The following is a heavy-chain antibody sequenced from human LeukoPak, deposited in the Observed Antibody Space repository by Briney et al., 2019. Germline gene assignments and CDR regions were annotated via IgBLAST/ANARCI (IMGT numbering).Heavy chain of an antibody. CDR3: ARMGGYSGYATH. CDR1: GGSISTYY. Sequence: SETLSLTCTVSGGSISTYYWSWIRQPPRKGLEWIGYIHYSGTTNYNPSLKNRVTISLDTSKNQFSLNLSSVTAADTAVYYCARMGGYSGYATHWGQGTLVTVSS. CDR2: IHYSGTT. V-gene: IGHV4-59*08. J-gene: IGHJ4*02. D-gene: IGHD5-12*01.